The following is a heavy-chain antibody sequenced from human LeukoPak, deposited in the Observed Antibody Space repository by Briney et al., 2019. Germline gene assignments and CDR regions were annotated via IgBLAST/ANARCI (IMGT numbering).Heavy chain of an antibody. Sequence: GGSLRLSCAASGFTVSSNYMSWVRQAPGKGLEWVSVISSGGSTYYADSVKGRFTISRDNSKNTLYLQMNSLGAEDTAVYYCARDQMRAPYGSTGYSLDFWGQGTLVTV. J-gene: IGHJ4*02. CDR1: GFTVSSNY. CDR2: ISSGGST. V-gene: IGHV3-66*01. D-gene: IGHD3-22*01. CDR3: ARDQMRAPYGSTGYSLDF.